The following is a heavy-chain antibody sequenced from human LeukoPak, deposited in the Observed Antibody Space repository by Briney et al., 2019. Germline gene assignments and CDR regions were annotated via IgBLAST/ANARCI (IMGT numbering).Heavy chain of an antibody. V-gene: IGHV1-2*02. Sequence: ASVKVSCKASGYTFTSYGISWVRQAPGQGLEWMGWINPNSGGTNYAQKFQGRVTLTRDTSISTAYMELSRLRSDDTAVYYCARPLTYYYDSSGYYFDYWGQGTLVTVSS. CDR2: INPNSGGT. D-gene: IGHD3-22*01. CDR3: ARPLTYYYDSSGYYFDY. CDR1: GYTFTSYG. J-gene: IGHJ4*02.